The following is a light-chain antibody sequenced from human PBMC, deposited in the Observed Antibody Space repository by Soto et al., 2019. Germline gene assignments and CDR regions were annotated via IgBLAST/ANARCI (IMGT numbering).Light chain of an antibody. CDR1: QSVNTN. V-gene: IGKV3-15*01. Sequence: DRVMTQSPATLSVSPGERATLSCRASQSVNTNLAWYQQKPGQAPRLLIYGASTRATGVPARFSGSGSGTEFTRTISSLQSEDFAVYYCQQYNNWPPLSFGGGTKVEIK. CDR3: QQYNNWPPLS. J-gene: IGKJ4*01. CDR2: GAS.